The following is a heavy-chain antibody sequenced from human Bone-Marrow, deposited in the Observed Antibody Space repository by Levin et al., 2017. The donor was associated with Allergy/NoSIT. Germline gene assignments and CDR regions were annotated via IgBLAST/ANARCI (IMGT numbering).Heavy chain of an antibody. Sequence: EASVKVSCKGSGYSFTSYWISWVRQMPGKGLEWMGRIDPSDSYTNYSPSFQGHVTISADKSISTAYLQWSSLKASDTAMYYCARGECSGGSCYTPYYYYDYYMDVWGKGTTVTVSS. CDR2: IDPSDSYT. CDR3: ARGECSGGSCYTPYYYYDYYMDV. CDR1: GYSFTSYW. D-gene: IGHD2-15*01. V-gene: IGHV5-10-1*01. J-gene: IGHJ6*03.